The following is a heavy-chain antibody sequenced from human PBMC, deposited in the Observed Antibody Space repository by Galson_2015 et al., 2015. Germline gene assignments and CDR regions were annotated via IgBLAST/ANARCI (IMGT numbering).Heavy chain of an antibody. CDR1: GGSITNTNYY. D-gene: IGHD3-3*01. V-gene: IGHV4-39*01. CDR3: ARLLYDFWSGHPYKWYDS. CDR2: IYYSGDT. J-gene: IGHJ5*01. Sequence: SETLSLTCTVSGGSITNTNYYWDWIRQPPGKGFEWIGTIYYSGDTYYNPSLRSRVIMSVDTSKNQFSLTVTSLTAADTAVYYCARLLYDFWSGHPYKWYDSWGRGTRVTVSS.